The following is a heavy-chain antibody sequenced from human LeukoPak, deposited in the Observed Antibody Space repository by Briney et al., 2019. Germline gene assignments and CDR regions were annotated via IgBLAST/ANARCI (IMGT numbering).Heavy chain of an antibody. V-gene: IGHV1-18*01. J-gene: IGHJ4*02. CDR3: ARDGRGAFWSGYHH. CDR1: GYTFTSYG. Sequence: GASVKVSCKASGYTFTSYGISWVRQAPGQGLEWMGGISAYNGNTNYAQKLQGRVTMTTDTSTSTAYMELRSLRSDDTAVYYCARDGRGAFWSGYHHWGQGTLVTVSS. D-gene: IGHD3-3*01. CDR2: ISAYNGNT.